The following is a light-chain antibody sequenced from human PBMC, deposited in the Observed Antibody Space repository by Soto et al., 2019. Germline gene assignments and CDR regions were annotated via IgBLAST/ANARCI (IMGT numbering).Light chain of an antibody. CDR1: QSVRSH. Sequence: ETVITQSPATLSVSAGERATLSCRASQSVRSHLAWYQQKPGQAPRLLIYAASTRATGITARFSGSGSGTEFTLTITSLQSEDFAVYYCQQYNNWPPLFGQGTRL. J-gene: IGKJ5*01. CDR2: AAS. CDR3: QQYNNWPPL. V-gene: IGKV3-15*01.